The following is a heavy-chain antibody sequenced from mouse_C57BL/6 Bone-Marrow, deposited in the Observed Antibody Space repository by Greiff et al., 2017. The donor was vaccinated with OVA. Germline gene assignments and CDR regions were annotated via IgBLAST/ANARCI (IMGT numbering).Heavy chain of an antibody. CDR1: GYAFSSSW. D-gene: IGHD4-1*01. V-gene: IGHV1-82*01. Sequence: VKLVESGPELVKPGASVKISCKASGYAFSSSWMNWVKQRPGKGLEWIGRIYPGDGDTNYNGKFKGKATLTADKSSSTAYMQLSSLTSEDSAVYFCARDWDERAYAMDYWGQGTSVTVSS. CDR3: ARDWDERAYAMDY. CDR2: IYPGDGDT. J-gene: IGHJ4*01.